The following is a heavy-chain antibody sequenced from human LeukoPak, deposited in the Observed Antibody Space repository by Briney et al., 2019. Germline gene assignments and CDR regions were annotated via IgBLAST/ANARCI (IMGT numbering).Heavy chain of an antibody. CDR3: ARLAGVMMAAEFFYYYGMDV. CDR2: IDPSDSYT. Sequence: GESLKISCKGSGYSFTSYWISWVRQMPGKGLEWMGRIDPSDSYTNYSPSFQGHVTISADKSISTAYLQWSSLKASDTAMYYCARLAGVMMAAEFFYYYGMDVWGQGTTVTASS. V-gene: IGHV5-10-1*01. J-gene: IGHJ6*02. D-gene: IGHD3-16*01. CDR1: GYSFTSYW.